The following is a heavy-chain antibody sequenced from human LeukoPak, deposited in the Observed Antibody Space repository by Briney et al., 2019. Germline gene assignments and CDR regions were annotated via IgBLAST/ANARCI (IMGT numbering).Heavy chain of an antibody. Sequence: GGSLRLSCVTSGFSVSSNFMSWVRQAPGKGLEWVSIIYSIGSTYYTDSVKGRFTISRDNSKSTVYLQMDSLRAEDTAVYYCVRDLDTFGFDHWGQGTLVTVSS. V-gene: IGHV3-53*01. CDR2: IYSIGST. CDR1: GFSVSSNF. J-gene: IGHJ4*02. CDR3: VRDLDTFGFDH. D-gene: IGHD5-18*01.